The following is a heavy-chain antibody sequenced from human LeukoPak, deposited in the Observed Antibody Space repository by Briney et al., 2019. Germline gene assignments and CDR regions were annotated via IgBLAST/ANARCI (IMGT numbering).Heavy chain of an antibody. J-gene: IGHJ4*02. CDR3: SRSLDY. V-gene: IGHV3-7*01. Sequence: GGSLRLSCVASGFPFSGYWMDWVRQTPGKGMEWVANINQDGTNQYYAASVKGRFSISRDNAKNSQYLQMNSLRAEDTAIYFCSRSLDYLGQGALVTVSS. CDR1: GFPFSGYW. CDR2: INQDGTNQ.